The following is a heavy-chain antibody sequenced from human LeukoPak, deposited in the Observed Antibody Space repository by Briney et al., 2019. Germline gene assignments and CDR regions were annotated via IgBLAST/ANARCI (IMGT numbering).Heavy chain of an antibody. CDR3: AGGSSGWQVEY. J-gene: IGHJ4*02. CDR2: ISSTGTYI. D-gene: IGHD6-19*01. Sequence: GESLRLSCATSGFTFSSSTFGSYTMNWVRQAPGKGLEWVSSISSTGTYIYYTDSVKGRFTVSRDISKSTLYLQMNSLRVDDTAVYYCAGGSSGWQVEYWGQGSLVTVSA. CDR1: GFTFSSSTFGSYT. V-gene: IGHV3-21*04.